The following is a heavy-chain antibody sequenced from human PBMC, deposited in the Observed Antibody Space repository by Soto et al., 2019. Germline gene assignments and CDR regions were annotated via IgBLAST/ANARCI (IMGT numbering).Heavy chain of an antibody. CDR3: VSRRDAYNYPFDN. J-gene: IGHJ4*01. Sequence: GGSLRLSCADSGFTFSSYTMSWVRQAPGKGLEWVSSISGTSSYIYYAGSVKGRFTISRDNAKNSLYLQMNSLRAEDTAVYYCVSRRDAYNYPFDNWGHGTLVTVSS. V-gene: IGHV3-21*01. D-gene: IGHD5-12*01. CDR1: GFTFSSYT. CDR2: ISGTSSYI.